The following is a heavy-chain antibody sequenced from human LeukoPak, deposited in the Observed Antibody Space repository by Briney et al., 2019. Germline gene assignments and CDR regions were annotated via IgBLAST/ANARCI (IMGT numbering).Heavy chain of an antibody. CDR2: ISYDGTNK. Sequence: GRSLRLSCAASGFTFSSYAMHWVRQAPGKGLEWVAVISYDGTNKYYADSVRGRFIISRDNSKNTLYLQMNSLRAEDTAVYYCARAMYSGGTDYYYYAMDVWGQGTTVTVSS. D-gene: IGHD3-10*01. V-gene: IGHV3-30-3*01. CDR1: GFTFSSYA. J-gene: IGHJ6*02. CDR3: ARAMYSGGTDYYYYAMDV.